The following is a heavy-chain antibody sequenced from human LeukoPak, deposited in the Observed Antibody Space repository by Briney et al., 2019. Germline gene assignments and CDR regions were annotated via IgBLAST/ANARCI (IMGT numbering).Heavy chain of an antibody. D-gene: IGHD5-24*01. J-gene: IGHJ4*02. CDR3: ARGAQFIDY. CDR2: INHSGST. Sequence: SETLSLTCAVYGGSFSGYYWSWIRQPPGKGLEWIGEINHSGSTNYNPFLKSRVTISVDTSKNQFSLKLSSVTAADTAVYYCARGAQFIDYWGQGTLVTVSS. CDR1: GGSFSGYY. V-gene: IGHV4-34*01.